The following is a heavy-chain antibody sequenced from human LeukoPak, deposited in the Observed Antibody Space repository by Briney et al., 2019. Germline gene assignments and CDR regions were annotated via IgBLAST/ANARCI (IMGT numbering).Heavy chain of an antibody. J-gene: IGHJ4*02. CDR3: ATYKNQPHTLFFDF. CDR1: GFTFRNFW. V-gene: IGHV3-7*01. D-gene: IGHD1-1*01. Sequence: GGPRRLSCAALGFTFRNFWMNWVGRAPGKGLGGGAKKNEDGSEKTYVDSVKGRFTTSRDNARNSLSLQMNSLRSEDTAVFYCATYKNQPHTLFFDFWGQGALVTVSA. CDR2: KNEDGSEK.